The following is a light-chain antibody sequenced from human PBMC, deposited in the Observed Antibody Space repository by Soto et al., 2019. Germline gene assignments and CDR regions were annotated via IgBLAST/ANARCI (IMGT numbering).Light chain of an antibody. CDR2: EVN. Sequence: QSALTQPASVSGSPGQSITISCTGTSSDVGGYNYVSWYQQHPGKAPKLMIYEVNNRPSGVSNRFSGSKSGNTASLTISGLQAEDEAYYYCTSYTSSNTPVFGGGTKLTVL. J-gene: IGLJ3*02. CDR3: TSYTSSNTPV. CDR1: SSDVGGYNY. V-gene: IGLV2-14*01.